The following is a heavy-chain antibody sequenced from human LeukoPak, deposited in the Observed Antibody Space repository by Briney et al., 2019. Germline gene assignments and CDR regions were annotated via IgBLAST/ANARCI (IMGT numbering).Heavy chain of an antibody. CDR3: ARKYRVWGSFNWFDP. V-gene: IGHV3-11*04. D-gene: IGHD3-16*01. CDR2: ISSSGSTI. CDR1: GFTFSDYY. J-gene: IGHJ5*02. Sequence: GGSLRLSCAASGFTFSDYYMSWIRQAPGKGLEWVSYISSSGSTIYYADSVKGRFTISRDNAKNSLYLQMNSLRAEDTAVYYCARKYRVWGSFNWFDPWGQGTLVTVSS.